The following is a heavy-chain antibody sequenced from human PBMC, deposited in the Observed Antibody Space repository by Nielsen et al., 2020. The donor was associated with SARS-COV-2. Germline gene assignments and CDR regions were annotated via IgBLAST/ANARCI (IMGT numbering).Heavy chain of an antibody. J-gene: IGHJ1*01. CDR3: ARDKGTSGWEYFQD. D-gene: IGHD6-19*01. CDR2: IDYSGGT. V-gene: IGHV4-59*13. Sequence: SETLSLTCTVSGGSMRSYYWSWIRQPPGKGLEWIGYIDYSGGTSYNPSLKSRVTISIETSKSQISLRLNSVTAADTAVYYCARDKGTSGWEYFQDWGQGTLVTVSS. CDR1: GGSMRSYY.